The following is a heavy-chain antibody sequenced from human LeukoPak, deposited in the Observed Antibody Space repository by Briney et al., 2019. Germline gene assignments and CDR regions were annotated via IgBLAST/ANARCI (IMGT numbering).Heavy chain of an antibody. CDR1: GHTFTGYY. J-gene: IGHJ5*02. Sequence: ASVNVSCKASGHTFTGYYIHWVRQAPGQGLEWMGWIVPASGGTNYAQKFQGRVTMTRDTSISTAYMELKRLTSDDTATYYCVRDDTRRLPLVRGWFDPWGQGTLVSVSS. CDR3: VRDDTRRLPLVRGWFDP. CDR2: IVPASGGT. V-gene: IGHV1-2*02. D-gene: IGHD3-10*01.